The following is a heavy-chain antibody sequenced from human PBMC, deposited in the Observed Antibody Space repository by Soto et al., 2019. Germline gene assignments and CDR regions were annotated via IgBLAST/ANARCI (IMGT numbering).Heavy chain of an antibody. CDR3: ARSGYSTEFDY. Sequence: SETLSLTCTVSGGSISSYYWSWIRQPPGKGLEWIGYIYYSGSTNYNPSLKSRVTISVDTSKNQFSLKLSSVTAADTAVYYCARSGYSTEFDYWGQGTLVTVSS. J-gene: IGHJ4*02. V-gene: IGHV4-59*01. D-gene: IGHD6-13*01. CDR2: IYYSGST. CDR1: GGSISSYY.